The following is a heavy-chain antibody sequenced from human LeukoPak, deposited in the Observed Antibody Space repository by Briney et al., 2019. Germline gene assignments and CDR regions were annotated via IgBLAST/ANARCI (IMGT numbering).Heavy chain of an antibody. CDR1: GGSISSYY. CDR2: IYYSGST. D-gene: IGHD1-7*01. Sequence: SETLSLTRTVSGGSISSYYWSWIRQPPGKGLEWIGYIYYSGSTNYNPSLKSRVTISVDTSKNQFSLKLSSVTAADTAVYYCARSVELRFDYWGQGTLVTVSS. V-gene: IGHV4-59*01. J-gene: IGHJ4*02. CDR3: ARSVELRFDY.